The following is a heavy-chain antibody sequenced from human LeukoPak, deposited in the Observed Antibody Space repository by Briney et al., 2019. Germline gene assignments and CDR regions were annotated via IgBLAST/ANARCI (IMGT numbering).Heavy chain of an antibody. J-gene: IGHJ4*02. V-gene: IGHV3-30-3*02. CDR3: AKFGAGKTYYDFWSGYYSGDY. Sequence: GRSLRLSCAASGFTFSSYAMHWVRQAPGKGLEWVAVISYDGSNKYYADSVKGRFTISRDNSKNTLYLQMNSLRAEDTAVYYCAKFGAGKTYYDFWSGYYSGDYWGQGTLVTVSS. CDR2: ISYDGSNK. CDR1: GFTFSSYA. D-gene: IGHD3-3*01.